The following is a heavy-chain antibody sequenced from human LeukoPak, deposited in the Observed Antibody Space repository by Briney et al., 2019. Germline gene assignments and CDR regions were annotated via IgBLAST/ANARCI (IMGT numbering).Heavy chain of an antibody. V-gene: IGHV1-18*01. D-gene: IGHD3-22*01. J-gene: IGHJ6*02. CDR1: GGTFSSYG. Sequence: ASVKVSCKASGGTFSSYGISWVRQAPGQGLEWMGWISAYNGNTNYAQKLQGRVTMTTDTSTSTAYMELRSLRSDDTAVYYCARAGKYDSSSYYYGMDVWGQGTTVTVSS. CDR3: ARAGKYDSSSYYYGMDV. CDR2: ISAYNGNT.